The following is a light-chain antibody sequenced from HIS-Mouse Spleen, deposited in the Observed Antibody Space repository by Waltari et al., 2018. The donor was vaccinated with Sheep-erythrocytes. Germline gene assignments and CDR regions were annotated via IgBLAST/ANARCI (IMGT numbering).Light chain of an antibody. J-gene: IGLJ1*01. CDR3: CSYAGSYNHV. Sequence: QSALTQPRSVSGSPGQSVTISCTGTSSDVGGYNYVSWYQQHPGKAPKLMLYDVRKPPSGVPDRFSGSKSGNTASLTISGLQAEDEADYYCCSYAGSYNHVFATGTKVTVL. V-gene: IGLV2-11*01. CDR1: SSDVGGYNY. CDR2: DVR.